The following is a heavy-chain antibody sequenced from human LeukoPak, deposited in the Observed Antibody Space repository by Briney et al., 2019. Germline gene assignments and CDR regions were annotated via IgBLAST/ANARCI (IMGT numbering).Heavy chain of an antibody. Sequence: RPGGSLRLSCAASGFTFSSYEMNWVPQAPGKGLEWLSYISYTGSNKYYADSVKGRFTISRDNAKNSLYLQMNSLRAEDTAVYFCARVFVGENFDYSGQGTLVTVSS. D-gene: IGHD1-14*01. CDR2: ISYTGSNK. CDR1: GFTFSSYE. CDR3: ARVFVGENFDY. J-gene: IGHJ4*02. V-gene: IGHV3-48*03.